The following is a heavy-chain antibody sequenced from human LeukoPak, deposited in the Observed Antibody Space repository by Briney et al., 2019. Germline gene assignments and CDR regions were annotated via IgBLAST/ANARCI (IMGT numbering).Heavy chain of an antibody. CDR2: ISYDGSNK. V-gene: IGHV3-30*04. CDR1: GFTFSSYA. J-gene: IGHJ5*02. CDR3: AKDHPPKFDP. Sequence: GGSLRLSCAASGFTFSSYAMHWVRQAPGKGLEWVAVISYDGSNKYYADSVKGRFTISRDNSKNTLYLQMNSLRAEDTAVYYCAKDHPPKFDPWGQGTLVTVSS.